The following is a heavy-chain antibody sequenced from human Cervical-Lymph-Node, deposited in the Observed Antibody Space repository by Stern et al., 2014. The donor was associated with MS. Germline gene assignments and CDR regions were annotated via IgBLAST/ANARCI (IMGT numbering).Heavy chain of an antibody. J-gene: IGHJ4*02. CDR1: GYTFTSSG. Sequence: DQLVESGSELKKPGASVKVSCKASGYTFTSSGMIWVRQAPGQGLEWMGWINTNTGNPTYAQGFTGRFVFSLDTSVNTAYLQISSLVAEDTAMYYCATTYCTSSSCWWTMGYWGQGTLVTVSS. V-gene: IGHV7-4-1*02. CDR2: INTNTGNP. D-gene: IGHD2-2*01. CDR3: ATTYCTSSSCWWTMGY.